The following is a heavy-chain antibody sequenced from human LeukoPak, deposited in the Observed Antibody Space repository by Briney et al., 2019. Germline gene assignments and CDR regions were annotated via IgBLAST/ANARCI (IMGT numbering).Heavy chain of an antibody. J-gene: IGHJ3*02. CDR3: ARDVVVTSSPDAFDI. CDR1: GDSVTSGGYY. CDR2: ISNSGTS. V-gene: IGHV4-31*11. Sequence: SETLSLTCAVSGDSVTSGGYYWTWIRHHPGKGLEWIGYISNSGTSSYNPSLKSRVSISVDTSDNQFSLRLTSVTAADTAVYYCARDVVVTSSPDAFDIWGQGTMVTVSS. D-gene: IGHD2-21*01.